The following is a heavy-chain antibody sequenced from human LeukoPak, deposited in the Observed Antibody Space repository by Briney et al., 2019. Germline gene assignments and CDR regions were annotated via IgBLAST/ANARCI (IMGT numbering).Heavy chain of an antibody. V-gene: IGHV3-7*01. CDR3: ARGKAFEN. Sequence: QTGGSLRLSCIASGFTFSSSGMSWVRQAPGKGLEWVANIKQDGNEIHYVDSVKGRFIISRDNAQGSLYLQMNGLRVEDTAVYYCARGKAFENWGQGTTVTVFS. CDR1: GFTFSSSG. J-gene: IGHJ3*02. CDR2: IKQDGNEI.